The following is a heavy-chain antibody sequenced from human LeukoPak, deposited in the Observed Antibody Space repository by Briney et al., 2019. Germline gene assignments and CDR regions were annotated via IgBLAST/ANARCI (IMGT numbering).Heavy chain of an antibody. J-gene: IGHJ4*02. Sequence: PGRSLRLSCAASGFTFSSYGMHWVRQAPGKGLEWVAVIWYDGSNKYYADSVKGRFTISRDNSKNTLYLQMNSLRAEDTAVYYWAGDPWPPAAAGTGGGDYWGQGTLVTVSS. CDR2: IWYDGSNK. V-gene: IGHV3-33*01. CDR1: GFTFSSYG. D-gene: IGHD6-13*01. CDR3: AGDPWPPAAAGTGGGDY.